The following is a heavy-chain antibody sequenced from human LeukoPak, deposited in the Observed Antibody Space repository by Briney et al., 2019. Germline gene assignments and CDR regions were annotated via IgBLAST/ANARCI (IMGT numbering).Heavy chain of an antibody. V-gene: IGHV4-59*01. Sequence: SETLSLTCTVSGVSISSYYWSWIRQPPGKGLEWIGYIYYSGSTNYNPSLKSRVTIPVDTSKSQCSLKLTSVTAADTAVYYCARDQNRAFDIWGQGTMVTVSS. J-gene: IGHJ3*02. CDR2: IYYSGST. CDR3: ARDQNRAFDI. CDR1: GVSISSYY. D-gene: IGHD1-14*01.